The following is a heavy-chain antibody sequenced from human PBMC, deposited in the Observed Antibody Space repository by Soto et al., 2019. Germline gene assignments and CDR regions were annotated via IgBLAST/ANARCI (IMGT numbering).Heavy chain of an antibody. J-gene: IGHJ5*02. D-gene: IGHD2-8*01. V-gene: IGHV3-23*01. CDR2: ISGSGGST. CDR1: GFTFSSYA. CDR3: AKDPICTNGVCQLSWFDP. Sequence: PGGSLRLSCAASGFTFSSYAMSWVRQAPGRGLEWVSAISGSGGSTYYADSVKGRFTISRDNSKNTLYLQMNSLRAEDTAVYYCAKDPICTNGVCQLSWFDPWGQGTLVTVSS.